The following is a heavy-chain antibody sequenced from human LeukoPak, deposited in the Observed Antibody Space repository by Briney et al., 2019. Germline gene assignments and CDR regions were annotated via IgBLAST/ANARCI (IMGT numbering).Heavy chain of an antibody. Sequence: SETLSLTCTVSGGSISSSSYYWGWIRQPPGKGLEWIGSIYYSVSTYYNPSLKSRVTISVDTSKNQFSLKLSSVTAADTAVYYCARDLANYDILTGYYRGWTFDIWGQGTMVTVSS. CDR2: IYYSVST. CDR3: ARDLANYDILTGYYRGWTFDI. D-gene: IGHD3-9*01. V-gene: IGHV4-39*07. CDR1: GGSISSSSYY. J-gene: IGHJ3*02.